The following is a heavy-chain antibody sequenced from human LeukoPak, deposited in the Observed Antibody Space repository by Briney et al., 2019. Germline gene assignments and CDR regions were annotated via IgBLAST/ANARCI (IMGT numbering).Heavy chain of an antibody. Sequence: GASVKVSCKASGYTFTSYDINWVRQATGQGLEWMGWMNPNSGNTGYAQKFQGRVTMTRNTSISTAYMELSSLRSEDTAVYYCARRGILTGYEDYWGQGTLVTVSS. D-gene: IGHD3-9*01. CDR3: ARRGILTGYEDY. CDR1: GYTFTSYD. CDR2: MNPNSGNT. V-gene: IGHV1-8*01. J-gene: IGHJ4*02.